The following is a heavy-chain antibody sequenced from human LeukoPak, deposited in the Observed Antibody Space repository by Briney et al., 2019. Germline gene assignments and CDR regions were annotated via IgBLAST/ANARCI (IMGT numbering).Heavy chain of an antibody. CDR2: INAGNGNT. CDR1: GYTFTSYA. J-gene: IGHJ1*01. Sequence: ASVKVSCKASGYTFTSYAMHWVRQAPGQRLEWMGWINAGNGNTKYSQKFQGRVTITRDTSASTACMELSSLRSEDTAVYYCARDRGIAVVSAEYFQHWGQGTLVTVSS. CDR3: ARDRGIAVVSAEYFQH. D-gene: IGHD6-19*01. V-gene: IGHV1-3*01.